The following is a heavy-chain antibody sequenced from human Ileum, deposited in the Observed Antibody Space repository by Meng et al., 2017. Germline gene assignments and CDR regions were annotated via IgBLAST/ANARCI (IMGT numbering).Heavy chain of an antibody. Sequence: QFQLVQSGAEVKKPGSSVTVSCKASGGTFYSYTISWVRQALGQGLEWMGRIIPVLGVAKHAQKFQGRVTIIADKSTSTSHMELSNLRSEDTGVYYCASESPNSSGAHEDWGQGTLVTVSS. CDR1: GGTFYSYT. CDR3: ASESPNSSGAHED. D-gene: IGHD3-22*01. V-gene: IGHV1-69*02. CDR2: IIPVLGVA. J-gene: IGHJ4*02.